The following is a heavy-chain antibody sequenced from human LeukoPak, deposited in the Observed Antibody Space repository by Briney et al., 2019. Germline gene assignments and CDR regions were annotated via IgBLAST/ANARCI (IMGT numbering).Heavy chain of an antibody. V-gene: IGHV4-31*03. CDR3: ARDRGYSYGCDAFDI. J-gene: IGHJ3*02. Sequence: SETLSLTCTVSGGSISRGGYYWSWIRQHPGKGLEYIGYIYYSGSIYYNPSLKSRVTISLGPSKNQFSLKLSSVTAADTAVYYCARDRGYSYGCDAFDIWGQGTMVTVSS. D-gene: IGHD5-18*01. CDR2: IYYSGSI. CDR1: GGSISRGGYY.